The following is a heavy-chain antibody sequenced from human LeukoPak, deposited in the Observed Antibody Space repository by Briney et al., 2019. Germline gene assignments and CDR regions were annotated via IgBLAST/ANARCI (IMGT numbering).Heavy chain of an antibody. CDR3: ARYSSGWYKRTGAFDI. D-gene: IGHD6-19*01. CDR1: GGTFSSYA. V-gene: IGHV1-69*05. CDR2: IIPIFGTA. J-gene: IGHJ3*02. Sequence: ASVKVSCKXSGGTFSSYAISWVRQAPGQGLEWMGGIIPIFGTANYAQKFQGRVTITTDESTSTAYMELSSLRSEDTAVYYCARYSSGWYKRTGAFDIWGQGTMVTVSS.